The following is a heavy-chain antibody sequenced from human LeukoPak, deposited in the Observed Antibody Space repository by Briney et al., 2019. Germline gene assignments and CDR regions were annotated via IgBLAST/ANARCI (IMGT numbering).Heavy chain of an antibody. V-gene: IGHV4-59*01. CDR3: ARSDYGGNYLILFDY. CDR2: IYYSGST. D-gene: IGHD4/OR15-4a*01. Sequence: SSETLSLTCTVSGGSINNYYWSWIRQSPGKGLEWIGYIYYSGSTNYNPSLKSRVTISLDTSQSQFSLRLTSVTAADTAVYYCARSDYGGNYLILFDYWGQGTLLTVSS. CDR1: GGSINNYY. J-gene: IGHJ4*02.